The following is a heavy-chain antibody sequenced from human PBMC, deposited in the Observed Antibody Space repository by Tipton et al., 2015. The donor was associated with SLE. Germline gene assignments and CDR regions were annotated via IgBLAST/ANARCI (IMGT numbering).Heavy chain of an antibody. CDR1: GGSISTGGYY. V-gene: IGHV4-31*03. Sequence: TLSLTCTVSGGSISTGGYYWSWIRQHPGKGLEWIGYIDYSGNTYYNPSLKSRVTISVDTSKTQFSLKLTSVTAADTAVYYCARDWGSVDCTGGSCDYYYYMDVGGRGTTVTVPS. J-gene: IGHJ6*03. D-gene: IGHD2-8*02. CDR2: IDYSGNT. CDR3: ARDWGSVDCTGGSCDYYYYMDV.